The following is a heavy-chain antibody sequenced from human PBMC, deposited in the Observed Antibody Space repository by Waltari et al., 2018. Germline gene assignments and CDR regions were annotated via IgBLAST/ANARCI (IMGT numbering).Heavy chain of an antibody. J-gene: IGHJ4*02. CDR3: ATDTGTPDY. V-gene: IGHV3-30*02. D-gene: IGHD2-15*01. Sequence: QVQLVESGGGVVQPGGSLRLSCAASVFTFRSYGMHGVRQAPGKGLEWVAFIRYDGSNKYYADSVKGRFTISRDKSKNTLYLQMNSLRAEDTAVYYCATDTGTPDYWGQGTLVTVSS. CDR1: VFTFRSYG. CDR2: IRYDGSNK.